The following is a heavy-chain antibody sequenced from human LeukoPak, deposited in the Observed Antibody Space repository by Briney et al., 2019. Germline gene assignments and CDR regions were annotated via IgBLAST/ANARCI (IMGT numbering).Heavy chain of an antibody. CDR1: GGSFSGYY. D-gene: IGHD4-17*01. J-gene: IGHJ4*02. Sequence: SQTLSLTCAVYGGSFSGYYWSLIRQPPGKGLEWIGEINHSGSTNYNPSLKSRVTISVDTSKNQFSLKLSSVTAADTAVYYCARGGVTTVPIDYWGQGTLVTVSS. CDR3: ARGGVTTVPIDY. V-gene: IGHV4-34*01. CDR2: INHSGST.